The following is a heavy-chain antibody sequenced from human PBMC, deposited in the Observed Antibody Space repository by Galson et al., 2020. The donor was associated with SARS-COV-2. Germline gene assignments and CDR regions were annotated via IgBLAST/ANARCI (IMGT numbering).Heavy chain of an antibody. CDR3: ARDEGIRGYNYGRLYYGLDV. Sequence: NSGGSLRLSCAASGFPFSTYSMNWVRLAPGKRLEWVSSISTSSTYTYYADSVKGRFSISRDNPRNSLYLQMNSLRAEDTAVYYCARDEGIRGYNYGRLYYGLDVWGQGTTVTVSS. CDR2: ISTSSTYT. CDR1: GFPFSTYS. D-gene: IGHD5-18*01. V-gene: IGHV3-21*01. J-gene: IGHJ6*02.